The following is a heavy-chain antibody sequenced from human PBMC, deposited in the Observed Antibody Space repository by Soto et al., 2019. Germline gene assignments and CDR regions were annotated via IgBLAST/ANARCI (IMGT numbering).Heavy chain of an antibody. Sequence: GGSLRLSCTASGFTFGDYAMSWFRQAPGKGLEWVGFIRSKAYGGTTEYAASVKGRFTISRDDSKSIAYLQMNSLKTEDTAVYYCTRVEANTRRGTAMVPLYWGQGTLVTVSS. CDR2: IRSKAYGGTT. CDR3: TRVEANTRRGTAMVPLY. CDR1: GFTFGDYA. D-gene: IGHD5-18*01. J-gene: IGHJ4*02. V-gene: IGHV3-49*03.